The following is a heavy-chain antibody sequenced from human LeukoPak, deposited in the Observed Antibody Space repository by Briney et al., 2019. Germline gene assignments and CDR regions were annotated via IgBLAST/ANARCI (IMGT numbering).Heavy chain of an antibody. Sequence: PGGSLRLSCAASGFTFSSYAMSWVRQAPGKGLEWVSGISGSGGTTYYPDSVKGRFTISRDNSKNSLYLQLNSLRADDTAVYYCAKDGGGTSCCNWFDPWGQGTLVTVSS. V-gene: IGHV3-23*01. CDR2: ISGSGGTT. D-gene: IGHD2-2*01. CDR3: AKDGGGTSCCNWFDP. J-gene: IGHJ5*02. CDR1: GFTFSSYA.